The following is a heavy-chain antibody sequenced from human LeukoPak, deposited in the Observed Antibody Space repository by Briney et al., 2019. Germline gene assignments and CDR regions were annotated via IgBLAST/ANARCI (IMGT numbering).Heavy chain of an antibody. J-gene: IGHJ4*02. Sequence: GSLRLSCAASGFTFSSYWMSWVRQPPGKGLEWIGEINHSGSTNYNPSLKSRVTISVDTSKNQFSLKLSSVTAADTAVYYCARDLRRYIDYWGQGTLVTVSS. CDR2: INHSGST. CDR3: ARDLRRYIDY. V-gene: IGHV4-34*01. CDR1: GFTFSSYW. D-gene: IGHD1-1*01.